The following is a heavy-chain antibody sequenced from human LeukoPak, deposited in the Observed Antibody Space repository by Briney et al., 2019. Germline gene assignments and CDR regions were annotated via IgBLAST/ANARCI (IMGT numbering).Heavy chain of an antibody. D-gene: IGHD6-13*01. V-gene: IGHV4-4*07. Sequence: SETLSLTCTVSGGAISSYYWCWIRQPAGKGLEWIGRIYTSGSTNYNPSLKSRVTMSVDTSKNQFSLKLSSVTAADTAVYYCARDRYSSSWYDGDYWGQGTLVTVSS. J-gene: IGHJ4*02. CDR1: GGAISSYY. CDR2: IYTSGST. CDR3: ARDRYSSSWYDGDY.